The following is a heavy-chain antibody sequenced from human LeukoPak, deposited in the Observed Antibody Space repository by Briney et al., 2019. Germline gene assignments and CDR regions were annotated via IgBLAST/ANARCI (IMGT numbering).Heavy chain of an antibody. V-gene: IGHV3-48*03. CDR1: GFTLSDYE. D-gene: IGHD2-15*01. Sequence: PGGSLRLSCAASGFTLSDYEINWVRQAPGKGLEWVSYISSIGTTRYYADSVKGRFTISRDNSKNTLYLQMNSLRAEDTAVYYCASLIYCSGGSCYRGVDYWGQGTLVTVSS. CDR2: ISSIGTTR. CDR3: ASLIYCSGGSCYRGVDY. J-gene: IGHJ4*02.